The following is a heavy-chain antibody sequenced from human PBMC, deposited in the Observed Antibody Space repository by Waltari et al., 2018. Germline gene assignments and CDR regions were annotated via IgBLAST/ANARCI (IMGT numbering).Heavy chain of an antibody. D-gene: IGHD2-8*01. CDR1: GYTFTDYH. CDR3: ARRSCNGECYAPYIY. Sequence: QVQLVQSGAEVTKPGASVKVSCKPSGYTFTDYHIHWVRQAPGQGLEWMGRSNPKSGSTYYAQTFQGWVTMTRDTSTSTVFMELSSLKSDDTAVYYCARRSCNGECYAPYIYWGQGTLVTVSS. CDR2: SNPKSGST. V-gene: IGHV1-2*04. J-gene: IGHJ4*02.